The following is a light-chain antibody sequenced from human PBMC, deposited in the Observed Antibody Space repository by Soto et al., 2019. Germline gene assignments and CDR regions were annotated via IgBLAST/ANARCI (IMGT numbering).Light chain of an antibody. Sequence: QSVLTQPPSASGSPGQSVTISCTGTSSDVGGYNYVSWYQQHPGKAPKLMIYEVSKRPSGVPDRFSGSKSGNTASLTVSGLQAEDEADYYCSSYACSNNAYVFGTGTKLTVL. CDR1: SSDVGGYNY. J-gene: IGLJ1*01. V-gene: IGLV2-8*01. CDR3: SSYACSNNAYV. CDR2: EVS.